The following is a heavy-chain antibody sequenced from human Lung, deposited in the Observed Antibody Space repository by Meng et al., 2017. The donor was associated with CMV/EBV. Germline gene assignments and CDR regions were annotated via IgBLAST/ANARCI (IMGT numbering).Heavy chain of an antibody. CDR1: GFTLSRYD. CDR2: IGSRGDT. CDR3: GRKIPVNGMDV. V-gene: IGHV3-13*01. Sequence: GESLKISCAASGFTLSRYDIHWARQATGKGLEWVSGIGSRGDTHYADSVKGRFTISRENAKNSVYLQVNSVRAGDTAVYYCGRKIPVNGMDVWGQGTTVTVSS. J-gene: IGHJ6*02. D-gene: IGHD2-8*01.